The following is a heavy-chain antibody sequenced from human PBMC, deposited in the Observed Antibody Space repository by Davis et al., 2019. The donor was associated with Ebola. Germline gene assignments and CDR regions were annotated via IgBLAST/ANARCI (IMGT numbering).Heavy chain of an antibody. V-gene: IGHV3-23*01. CDR3: AKDRTSGDGYWEFDH. CDR2: LIGVNGKT. D-gene: IGHD5-24*01. J-gene: IGHJ4*02. CDR1: GFTFSDYY. Sequence: GGSLRLSCAASGFTFSDYYMTWVRQAPGKGLEWVSGLIGVNGKTYNADSVKGRFTISRDISTNTLFLHMNSLRVDDTALYYCAKDRTSGDGYWEFDHWGQGTLVTVSS.